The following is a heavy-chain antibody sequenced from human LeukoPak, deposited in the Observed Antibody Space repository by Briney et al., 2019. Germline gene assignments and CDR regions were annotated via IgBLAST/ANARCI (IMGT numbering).Heavy chain of an antibody. CDR3: ARISVTMIVVVSHAFDI. CDR1: GFTVSSNY. CDR2: IYSGGST. J-gene: IGHJ3*02. V-gene: IGHV3-66*01. Sequence: PGGSLRLSCAASGFTVSSNYMSWVRQAPGKGLEWVSVIYSGGSTYYADSVKGRFTISRDNSKNTLYLQMNSLRAEDTAVYYCARISVTMIVVVSHAFDIWGQGTMVTVSS. D-gene: IGHD3-22*01.